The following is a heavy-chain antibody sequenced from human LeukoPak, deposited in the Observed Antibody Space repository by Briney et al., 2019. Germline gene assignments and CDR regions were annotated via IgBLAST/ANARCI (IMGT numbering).Heavy chain of an antibody. V-gene: IGHV4-39*07. D-gene: IGHD4-11*01. CDR3: ARDLIYSNFLDY. J-gene: IGHJ4*02. Sequence: PSETLSLTCTDSGGSISSSSYYWGWIRQPPGKGLEWIGSIYYSGSTYYNPSLKSRVTISVDTSKNQFSLKLSSVTAADTAVYYCARDLIYSNFLDYWGQGTLVTVSS. CDR2: IYYSGST. CDR1: GGSISSSSYY.